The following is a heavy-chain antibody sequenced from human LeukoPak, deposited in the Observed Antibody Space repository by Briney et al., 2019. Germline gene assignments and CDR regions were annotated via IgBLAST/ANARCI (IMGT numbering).Heavy chain of an antibody. CDR2: ISYDGSNK. V-gene: IGHV3-30-3*01. D-gene: IGHD2-15*01. J-gene: IGHJ3*02. Sequence: GGSLRLSCAASGFTFSSYAMHWVRQAPGKGLEWVAVISYDGSNKYYADSVKGRFTISRDNSKNTLYLQMNSLRAEDTAVYYCARDVVVAAVIGGAFDIWGQGTMVTVSS. CDR3: ARDVVVAAVIGGAFDI. CDR1: GFTFSSYA.